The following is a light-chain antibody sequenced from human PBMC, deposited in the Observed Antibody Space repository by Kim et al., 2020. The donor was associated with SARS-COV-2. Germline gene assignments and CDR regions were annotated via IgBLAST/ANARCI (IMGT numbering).Light chain of an antibody. V-gene: IGLV6-57*03. CDR1: SGSIASNY. Sequence: GKTVTSACTRSSGSIASNYVHWYQQRPGSAPTTVIYEDDQRPSGVPDRFSASIDRSSNSASLTISRLKTEDEADYYCQSYDRSNVVFGGGTQLTVL. CDR2: EDD. J-gene: IGLJ2*01. CDR3: QSYDRSNVV.